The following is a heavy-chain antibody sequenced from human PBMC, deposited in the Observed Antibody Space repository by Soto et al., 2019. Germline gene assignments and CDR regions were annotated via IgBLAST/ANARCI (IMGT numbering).Heavy chain of an antibody. CDR3: VRQGIDYLHGLGDV. V-gene: IGHV4-59*08. Sequence: QVQLQQSGPRLVKPSETLSLTCTVSSGPDRSHNWGWIRQPPGRGPEWIGYVYYTGDTAYNPSLRCRVTISADPATNDISLTLPSVTAADPAVYYCVRQGIDYLHGLGDVWGQGTTGSVSS. CDR2: VYYTGDT. J-gene: IGHJ6*02. D-gene: IGHD4-17*01. CDR1: SGPDRSHN.